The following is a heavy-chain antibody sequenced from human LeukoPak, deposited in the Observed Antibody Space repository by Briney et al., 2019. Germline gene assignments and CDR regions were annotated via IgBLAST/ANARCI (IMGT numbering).Heavy chain of an antibody. CDR2: ISGSGGST. CDR1: GFTFSSYA. J-gene: IGHJ4*02. V-gene: IGHV3-23*01. CDR3: AQPYDYVWGSYRSFDY. D-gene: IGHD3-16*02. Sequence: GGSLRLSCAASGFTFSSYAMSWDRQAPEKGLEWVSAISGSGGSTYYADSVKGRFTISRDNSKNTLYLQMNSLRAEDTAVYYCAQPYDYVWGSYRSFDYWGQGTLVTVSS.